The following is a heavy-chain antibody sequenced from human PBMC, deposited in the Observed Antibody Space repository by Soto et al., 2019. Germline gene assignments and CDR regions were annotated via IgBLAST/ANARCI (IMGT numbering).Heavy chain of an antibody. CDR1: GFTFSSYG. V-gene: IGHV3-33*01. CDR3: ARPGGSGPHAFDI. J-gene: IGHJ3*02. Sequence: PGGSLRLSCAASGFTFSSYGMHWVRQAPGKGLEWVAVIWYDGSNKYYADSVKGRFTISRDNSKNTLYLQMNSLRAEDTAVYYCARPGGSGPHAFDIWGQGTMVTVSS. CDR2: IWYDGSNK. D-gene: IGHD3-16*01.